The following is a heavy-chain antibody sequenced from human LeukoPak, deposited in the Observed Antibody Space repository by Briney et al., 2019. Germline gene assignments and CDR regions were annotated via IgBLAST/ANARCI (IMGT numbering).Heavy chain of an antibody. V-gene: IGHV3-23*01. Sequence: GGSLRLSCEASGFTFSSNAMSWVRQAPGKGLAWVSVISSSADSTYYADSVKGRFTISRDNSKNTLHLQMNNLRAEDTAVYYCAKPLEKYTYGGNFDYWGQGILVTVSS. D-gene: IGHD4-23*01. CDR1: GFTFSSNA. CDR3: AKPLEKYTYGGNFDY. J-gene: IGHJ4*02. CDR2: ISSSADST.